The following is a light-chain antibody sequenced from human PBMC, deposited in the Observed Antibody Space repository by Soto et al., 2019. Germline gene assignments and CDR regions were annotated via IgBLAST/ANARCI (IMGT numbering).Light chain of an antibody. CDR2: EGS. CDR3: CSYAGSSTFYV. V-gene: IGLV2-23*01. Sequence: QSALTQPASVSGSPGQSITIYCTGTSSDVGSYNLVSWYQQHPGKAPKLMIYEGSKRPSGVSNRFSGSNSGNTASLTISGLQAEDEADYYCCSYAGSSTFYVFGTGTKLTVL. J-gene: IGLJ1*01. CDR1: SSDVGSYNL.